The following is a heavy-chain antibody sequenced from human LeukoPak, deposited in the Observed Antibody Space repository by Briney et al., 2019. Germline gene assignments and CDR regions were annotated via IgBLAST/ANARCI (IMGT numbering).Heavy chain of an antibody. V-gene: IGHV3-74*01. CDR2: MNSDGSST. J-gene: IGHJ4*02. CDR3: ARDRYYYDSSGYFQFEY. CDR1: GFTFSSYW. D-gene: IGHD3-22*01. Sequence: PGGSLRLSCGASGFTFSSYWMNWVRQAPGEGLVWVSRMNSDGSSTSYADSVKGRFTISRDTAKKTLYLQMNTLRAEDTAVYYCARDRYYYDSSGYFQFEYWGQGTLVTVSS.